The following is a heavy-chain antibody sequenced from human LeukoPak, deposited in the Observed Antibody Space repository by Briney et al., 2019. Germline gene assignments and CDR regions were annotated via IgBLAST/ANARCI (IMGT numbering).Heavy chain of an antibody. Sequence: SETQSLTCTVSGGSISSNSNYWAWIRQPPGRGLEWIGRISYGGSTYYSPSLESRVTISVDTSKNQFSLRLSSVTAADTAVYYCARQALWFFDHWGQGTLVTVSS. J-gene: IGHJ4*02. D-gene: IGHD2-21*01. CDR3: ARQALWFFDH. V-gene: IGHV4-39*01. CDR2: ISYGGST. CDR1: GGSISSNSNY.